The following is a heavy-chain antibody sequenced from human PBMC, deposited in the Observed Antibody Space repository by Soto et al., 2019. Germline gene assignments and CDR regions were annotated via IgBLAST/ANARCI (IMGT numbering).Heavy chain of an antibody. Sequence: RGVPQAPNKGLEWVAVISYDESNKYYADSVKGRFTISRDNSKNTLYLQMNSLRAEDTAVYYCARGYDYDILTGYYNWGQGTLVT. D-gene: IGHD3-9*01. J-gene: IGHJ4*02. CDR3: ARGYDYDILTGYYN. V-gene: IGHV3-33*05. CDR2: ISYDESNK.